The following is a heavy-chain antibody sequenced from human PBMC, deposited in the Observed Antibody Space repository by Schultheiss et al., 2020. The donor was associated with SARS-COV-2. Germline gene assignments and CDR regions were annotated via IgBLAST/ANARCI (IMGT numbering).Heavy chain of an antibody. CDR1: GGSISSGGYY. CDR3: ARADWGTAPFPHFDY. J-gene: IGHJ4*02. D-gene: IGHD7-27*01. Sequence: SQTLSLTCTVSGGSISSGGYYWSWIRQHPGKGLEWIGEINHSGSTNYNPSLKSRVTMSLDTSKNQLSLKLSSVTAADTAVYYCARADWGTAPFPHFDYWGQGTLVTVSS. V-gene: IGHV4-61*08. CDR2: INHSGST.